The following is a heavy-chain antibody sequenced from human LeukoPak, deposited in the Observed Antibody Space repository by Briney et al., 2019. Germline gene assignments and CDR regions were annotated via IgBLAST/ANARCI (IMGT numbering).Heavy chain of an antibody. CDR1: GGTFSSYA. Sequence: ASVKVSCKASGGTFSSYAISWVRQAPGQGLEWMGRIIPILGIANYAQKFQGRVTITADKSTSTAYMELSSLRSEDTAVYYCASDSSGSYYNLYSDYWGQGTLVTVSS. V-gene: IGHV1-69*04. CDR2: IIPILGIA. J-gene: IGHJ4*02. D-gene: IGHD3-10*01. CDR3: ASDSSGSYYNLYSDY.